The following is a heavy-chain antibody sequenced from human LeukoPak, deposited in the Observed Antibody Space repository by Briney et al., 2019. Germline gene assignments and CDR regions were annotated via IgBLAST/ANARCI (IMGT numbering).Heavy chain of an antibody. CDR1: GFTFSSYE. Sequence: PGGSLRLSCAASGFTFSSYEMNWVRQAPGKGLEWVSYISSSGSTIYYADSVKGRFTISRDNAKNSLYLQMNSLRAEDTAVYYCARERLPYYFDSRRAFDIWGQGTMVTVSS. CDR3: ARERLPYYFDSRRAFDI. D-gene: IGHD3-22*01. J-gene: IGHJ3*02. CDR2: ISSSGSTI. V-gene: IGHV3-48*03.